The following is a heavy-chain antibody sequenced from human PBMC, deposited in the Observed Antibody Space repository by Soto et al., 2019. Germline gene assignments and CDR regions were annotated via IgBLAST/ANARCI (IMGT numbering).Heavy chain of an antibody. CDR1: GITVRSNS. D-gene: IGHD2-15*01. Sequence: EVQLVESGGGLVQPGGSLRLSCAASGITVRSNSMNWVRQAPGKGLEWVSVIYSGDKTHYADSVKGRFTISRDNAQNMVYLQMNSLRDEDTAVYYCGGVVASANVAFWGKGTLVTVSS. J-gene: IGHJ4*01. V-gene: IGHV3-66*01. CDR3: GGVVASANVAF. CDR2: IYSGDKT.